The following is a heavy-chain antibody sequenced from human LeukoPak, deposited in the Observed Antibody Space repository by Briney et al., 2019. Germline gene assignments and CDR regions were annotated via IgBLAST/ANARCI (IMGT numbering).Heavy chain of an antibody. J-gene: IGHJ5*02. V-gene: IGHV1-18*01. CDR3: ARVVYCSSTSCEVSRQYNWSDP. Sequence: GASVKVSCKASGYTFTSYGISWVRQATGQGLEWMGWISAYNGNTNYAQKLQGRVTMTTDTSTSTAYMELRSLRSDDTAVYYCARVVYCSSTSCEVSRQYNWSDPWGQGTLVTVSS. CDR1: GYTFTSYG. D-gene: IGHD2-2*01. CDR2: ISAYNGNT.